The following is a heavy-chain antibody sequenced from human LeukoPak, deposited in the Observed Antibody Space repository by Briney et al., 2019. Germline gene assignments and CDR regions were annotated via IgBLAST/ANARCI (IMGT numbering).Heavy chain of an antibody. V-gene: IGHV4-34*01. J-gene: IGHJ3*02. CDR2: INHSGST. D-gene: IGHD6-13*01. Sequence: SETLSLTCTVSGGSISSYYWSWIRQPPGKGLEWIGEINHSGSTNYNPSLKSRVTISVDTSKNQFSLKLSSVTAADTAVYYCARCATYSSSWLDIWGQGTMVTVSS. CDR1: GGSISSYY. CDR3: ARCATYSSSWLDI.